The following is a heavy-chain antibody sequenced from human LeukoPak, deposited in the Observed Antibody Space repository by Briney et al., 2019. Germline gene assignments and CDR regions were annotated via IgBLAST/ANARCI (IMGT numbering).Heavy chain of an antibody. V-gene: IGHV3-53*01. CDR2: IYSGGST. D-gene: IGHD3-10*01. CDR1: GLTVSSNY. J-gene: IGHJ5*02. CDR3: AVRRITMVRGVIGPDWFDP. Sequence: PRGSLRLSCAASGLTVSSNYMGWVRQAPGKGLEWVSVIYSGGSTYYADSVKGRFTISRDNAKNSLYLQMNSLRAEDTAVYYCAVRRITMVRGVIGPDWFDPWGQGTLVTVSS.